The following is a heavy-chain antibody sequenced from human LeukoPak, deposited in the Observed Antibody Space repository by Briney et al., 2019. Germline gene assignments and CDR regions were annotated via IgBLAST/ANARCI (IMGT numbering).Heavy chain of an antibody. CDR2: INHSGST. D-gene: IGHD6-19*01. Sequence: SETLSLTCAVYGGSFSGYYWSWIRQPPGKGLEWIGEINHSGSTNYNPSHKSRVTISVDTSKNQFSLKLSSVTAVDTAVYYCARLAVAGRRHGDWGQGTLVTVSS. CDR3: ARLAVAGRRHGD. V-gene: IGHV4-34*01. CDR1: GGSFSGYY. J-gene: IGHJ4*02.